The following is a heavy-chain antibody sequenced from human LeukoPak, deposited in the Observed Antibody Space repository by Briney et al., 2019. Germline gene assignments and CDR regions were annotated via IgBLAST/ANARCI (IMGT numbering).Heavy chain of an antibody. D-gene: IGHD3-10*01. Sequence: SETLSLTCAVYGGSFSGYYWSWIRQPPGKWLEWIGEINHSGSTNYNPSLKSRITLSVDKSENQVFLRLRSVTAADTAVYFCARLRRVRGLIINSLIPYCFDYWGQGTLVTVSS. CDR2: INHSGST. J-gene: IGHJ4*02. CDR3: ARLRRVRGLIINSLIPYCFDY. CDR1: GGSFSGYY. V-gene: IGHV4-34*01.